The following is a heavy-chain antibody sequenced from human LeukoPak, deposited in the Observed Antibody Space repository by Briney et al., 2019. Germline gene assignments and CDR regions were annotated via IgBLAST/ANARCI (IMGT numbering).Heavy chain of an antibody. CDR3: ARGFQLPSSDYFDY. V-gene: IGHV4-34*01. CDR2: IYHSGST. CDR1: GGSFSGYY. D-gene: IGHD1-26*01. Sequence: SETLSLTCAVYGGSFSGYYWSWIRQPPGKGLEWIGSIYHSGSTYYNPSLKSRVTISVDTSKNQFSLKLSSVTAADTAVYYCARGFQLPSSDYFDYWGQGTLVTVSS. J-gene: IGHJ4*02.